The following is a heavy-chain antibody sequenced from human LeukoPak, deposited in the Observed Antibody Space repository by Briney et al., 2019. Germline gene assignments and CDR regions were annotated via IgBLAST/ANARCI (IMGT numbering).Heavy chain of an antibody. CDR2: ISGSGGST. V-gene: IGHV3-23*01. CDR3: AKLYMGVVPAAAGSYFDY. CDR1: GFTFSSYG. Sequence: GGSLRLSCAASGFTFSSYGMSWVRQAPGKGLEWVSAISGSGGSTYYADSVKGRFTISRDSSKNTLYLQLNSLRAEDTAVYYCAKLYMGVVPAAAGSYFDYWGQGTLVTVSS. D-gene: IGHD2-2*01. J-gene: IGHJ4*02.